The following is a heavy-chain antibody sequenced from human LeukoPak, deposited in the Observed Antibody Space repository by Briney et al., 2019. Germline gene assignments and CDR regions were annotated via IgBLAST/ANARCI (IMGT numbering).Heavy chain of an antibody. J-gene: IGHJ6*03. Sequence: GGSLRLSCAASGFTFGSYSMNWVRQAPGKGLEWVSSISSSSSYIYYADSVKGRFTISRDNAKNSLYLQMNSLRAEDTAVYYCARNYSSSSLAYYYYMDVWGKGTTVTVSS. CDR1: GFTFGSYS. D-gene: IGHD6-6*01. V-gene: IGHV3-21*01. CDR3: ARNYSSSSLAYYYYMDV. CDR2: ISSSSSYI.